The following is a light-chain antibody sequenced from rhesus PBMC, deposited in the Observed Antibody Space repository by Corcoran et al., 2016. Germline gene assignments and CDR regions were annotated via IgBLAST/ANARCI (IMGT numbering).Light chain of an antibody. CDR1: QSINNW. Sequence: DFQMTQSPSSLSASVGDTVTITCRASQSINNWLDWYQQKPGKAPKLLIYKASSLQSGVPSRFSGSGSGTEFTLTINSLPPEDYATYYCLQYVPSPLTIVGGTKVGLK. V-gene: IGKV1-22*01. J-gene: IGKJ4*01. CDR3: LQYVPSPLT. CDR2: KAS.